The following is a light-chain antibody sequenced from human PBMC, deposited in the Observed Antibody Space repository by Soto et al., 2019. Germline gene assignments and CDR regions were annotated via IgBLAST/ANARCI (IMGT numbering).Light chain of an antibody. Sequence: QSALTQPASVSGSPGQSITISCTGTSSDVGGYNYVSWYQQHPGKAPKLMIYEVSNRPSGVSNRFSCSKSGNTASLTISGLQDEDEADYYCSSYTSSNTMIFGGGTKLTVL. CDR1: SSDVGGYNY. V-gene: IGLV2-14*01. CDR2: EVS. J-gene: IGLJ2*01. CDR3: SSYTSSNTMI.